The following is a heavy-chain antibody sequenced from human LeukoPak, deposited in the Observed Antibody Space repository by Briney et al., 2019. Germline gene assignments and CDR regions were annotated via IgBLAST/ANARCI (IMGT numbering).Heavy chain of an antibody. CDR3: AKDTYYDFWSGPTWFDP. V-gene: IGHV3-30*02. D-gene: IGHD3-3*01. J-gene: IGHJ5*02. Sequence: PGGSLRLSCAASGLTFSSYGIHWVRQAPGKGLEWVAFIRYDGSNKYYTDSVKGRFTISRDNSKNTLYLQMNSLRAEDTAVYYCAKDTYYDFWSGPTWFDPWGQGTLVTVSS. CDR2: IRYDGSNK. CDR1: GLTFSSYG.